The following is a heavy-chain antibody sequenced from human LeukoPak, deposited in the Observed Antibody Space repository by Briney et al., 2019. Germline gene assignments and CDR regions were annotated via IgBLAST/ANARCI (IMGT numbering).Heavy chain of an antibody. D-gene: IGHD3-22*01. J-gene: IGHJ5*02. CDR1: GGSISSGDYY. Sequence: PSQTLSLTCTVSGGSISSGDYYWSCIRQPPGKGLEWIAYMYYGGSTYYNPSLKSRVTMSADTSKNQLSLKLSSVTAADTAVYYCARPYYYDSRIDPWGQGILVTVSS. CDR2: MYYGGST. CDR3: ARPYYYDSRIDP. V-gene: IGHV4-30-4*01.